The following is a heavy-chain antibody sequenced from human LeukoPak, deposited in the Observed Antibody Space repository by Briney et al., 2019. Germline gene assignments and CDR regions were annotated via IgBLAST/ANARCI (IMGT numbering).Heavy chain of an antibody. Sequence: PGGSLRLSCAASGFTFSNAWMSWVRRAPGKGLEWVGRIKAKTNGGTADYTPPVKGRFTISRDDSDNTLYLQMNSLKSEDTAVYYCVTELSGSFPTWGQGTLVTVSS. J-gene: IGHJ4*02. CDR3: VTELSGSFPT. V-gene: IGHV3-15*01. CDR1: GFTFSNAW. CDR2: IKAKTNGGTA. D-gene: IGHD1-26*01.